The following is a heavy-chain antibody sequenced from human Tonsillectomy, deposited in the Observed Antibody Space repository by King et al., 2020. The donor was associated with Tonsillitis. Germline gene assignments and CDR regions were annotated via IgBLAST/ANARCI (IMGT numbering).Heavy chain of an antibody. D-gene: IGHD2-15*01. Sequence: VQLVESGAEVKKPGSSVKVSCKASGGTFSSFAITWVRQAPGQGLEWMGGIIPIYGTANYAQRFQGRVTITADESTSTAYMELSSLSSEDTAVYYCARVPDCSGGSCDGGYDYWGQGTLVTVSS. CDR3: ARVPDCSGGSCDGGYDY. CDR1: GGTFSSFA. J-gene: IGHJ4*02. V-gene: IGHV1-69*01. CDR2: IIPIYGTA.